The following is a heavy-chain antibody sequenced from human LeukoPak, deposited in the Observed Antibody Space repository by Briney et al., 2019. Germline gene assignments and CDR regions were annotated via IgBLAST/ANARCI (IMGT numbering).Heavy chain of an antibody. J-gene: IGHJ4*02. D-gene: IGHD3-22*01. Sequence: PGGSLRLSCAASGFTFSSYEMNWVRQAPGKGLEWVSYISSSGSTIYYADSVKGRFTLSRDNAKNSLYLQMNGLRAEDTAVYYCARLGHYYDSPYNRLVDYWGQGTLVTVSS. V-gene: IGHV3-48*03. CDR2: ISSSGSTI. CDR3: ARLGHYYDSPYNRLVDY. CDR1: GFTFSSYE.